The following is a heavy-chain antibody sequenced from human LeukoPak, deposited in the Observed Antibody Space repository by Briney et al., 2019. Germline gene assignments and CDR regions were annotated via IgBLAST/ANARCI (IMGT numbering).Heavy chain of an antibody. CDR3: ARDRCSSTSCYPGGDAFDI. V-gene: IGHV4-4*07. J-gene: IGHJ3*02. D-gene: IGHD2-2*01. Sequence: KPSETLSLTCTVSGGSISNYYWSWIRQPAGKGLEWIGRIYTSGSTNYNPSLKSRVTMSVDTSKNQFSLKLSSVTAADTAVYYCARDRCSSTSCYPGGDAFDIWGQGTMVTVSS. CDR1: GGSISNYY. CDR2: IYTSGST.